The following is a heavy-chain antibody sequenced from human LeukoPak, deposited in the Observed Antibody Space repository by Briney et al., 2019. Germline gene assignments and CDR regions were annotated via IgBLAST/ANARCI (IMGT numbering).Heavy chain of an antibody. V-gene: IGHV3-23*01. CDR1: GFTFSSYA. D-gene: IGHD2-21*02. CDR3: AKVRGDYYFDY. CDR2: FSGSDDAT. J-gene: IGHJ4*02. Sequence: PGGSLRLSCAASGFTFSSYAMSWVRQAPGKGLEWVSSFSGSDDATYYADSVKGRFTISSDDSKNTLYLQTNTLRAEDTALYYCAKVRGDYYFDYWGQGTLVTASS.